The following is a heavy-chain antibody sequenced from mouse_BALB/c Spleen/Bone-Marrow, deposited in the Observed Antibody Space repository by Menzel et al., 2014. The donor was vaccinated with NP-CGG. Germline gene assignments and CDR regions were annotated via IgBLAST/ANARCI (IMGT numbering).Heavy chain of an antibody. CDR1: GFSFPNYG. Sequence: QVQLKESGPGLVQPSQSLSIPCTVSGFSFPNYGVHWVRQSPGKGLEWLGVIWSGGSTDYNAAFISRLSISKDNPKSQVYFKMNSLQVNATAIYYCARNPVGRNYFDYWGQGTTLTVSS. J-gene: IGHJ2*01. D-gene: IGHD4-1*01. CDR3: ARNPVGRNYFDY. V-gene: IGHV2-2*02. CDR2: IWSGGST.